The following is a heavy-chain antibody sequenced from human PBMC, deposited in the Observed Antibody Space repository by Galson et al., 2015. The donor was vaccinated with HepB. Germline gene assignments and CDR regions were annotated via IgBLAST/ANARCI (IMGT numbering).Heavy chain of an antibody. Sequence: SLRLSCAASGFTFDDYGMSWVRQAPGKGLEWVSGINWNGGSTGYADSVKGRFTISRDNAKNSLYLQMNSLRAEDTALYYCARDSASKGYSSGWYVYWGQGTLVTVSS. CDR3: ARDSASKGYSSGWYVY. V-gene: IGHV3-20*04. J-gene: IGHJ4*02. CDR1: GFTFDDYG. D-gene: IGHD6-19*01. CDR2: INWNGGST.